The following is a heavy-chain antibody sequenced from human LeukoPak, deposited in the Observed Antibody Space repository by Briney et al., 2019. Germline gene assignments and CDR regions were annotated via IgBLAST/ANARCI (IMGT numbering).Heavy chain of an antibody. J-gene: IGHJ4*01. D-gene: IGHD5-24*01. CDR1: GYTFTSYY. CDR2: INPSGGST. CDR3: ASPGRDGYNSHFDY. Sequence: ASVKVSCKASGYTFTSYYMHWVRQAPGQGLEGMGIINPSGGSTSYAQKFQGRGTMTRDTSTTTVYMELSSLRSADTAVYYCASPGRDGYNSHFDYWGHGTLVTVSS. V-gene: IGHV1-46*01.